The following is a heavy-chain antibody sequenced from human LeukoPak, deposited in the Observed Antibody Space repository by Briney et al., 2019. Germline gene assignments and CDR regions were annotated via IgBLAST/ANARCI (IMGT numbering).Heavy chain of an antibody. CDR3: ARHSRPGYGGYENAFDI. CDR1: GRSVRSSRYC. J-gene: IGHJ3*02. CDR2: IYNSAST. D-gene: IGHD5-12*01. V-gene: IGHV4-39*01. Sequence: PAPTLKIIWTDAGRSVRSSRYCWEWNRQTKGKGLEWIGNIYNSASTHYNPSLKSRVTISVDTSKNHLSLRLSSVTAADTAIYYCARHSRPGYGGYENAFDIWGQGTMVTVSS.